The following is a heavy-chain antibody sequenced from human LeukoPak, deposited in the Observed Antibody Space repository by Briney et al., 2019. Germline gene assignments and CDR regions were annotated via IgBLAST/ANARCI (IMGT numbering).Heavy chain of an antibody. CDR2: INHSGST. J-gene: IGHJ3*02. CDR1: GGSFSGYY. CDR3: ARMTTVTSWAFDI. D-gene: IGHD4-17*01. V-gene: IGHV4-34*01. Sequence: SETLSLTCAVYGGSFSGYYWSWIRQPPGKGLEWIGGINHSGSTNYNPSLKSRVTISVDTSKNQFSLKLSSVTAADTAVYYCARMTTVTSWAFDIWGQGTMVTVSS.